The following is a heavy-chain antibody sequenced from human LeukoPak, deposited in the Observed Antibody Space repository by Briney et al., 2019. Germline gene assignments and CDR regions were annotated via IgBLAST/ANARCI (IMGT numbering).Heavy chain of an antibody. CDR3: AKILGSEVWYGFDI. J-gene: IGHJ3*02. V-gene: IGHV4-4*09. D-gene: IGHD2-21*01. Sequence: SETLSLTCSVSGGPIGGDYWSWIRQPPGKALEWIGYIYTTGRTNYNPSLKSRVTISVDTSKNQFSLKLNSVTAADTAVYYCAKILGSEVWYGFDIWGQGTIVT. CDR1: GGPIGGDY. CDR2: IYTTGRT.